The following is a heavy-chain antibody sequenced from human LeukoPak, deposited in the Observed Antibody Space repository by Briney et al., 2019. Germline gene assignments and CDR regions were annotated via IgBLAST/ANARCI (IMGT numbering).Heavy chain of an antibody. CDR1: GGTFSSYA. V-gene: IGHV1-69*04. CDR3: ARGREVILTGYYQPTI. J-gene: IGHJ4*02. CDR2: IIPILGIA. Sequence: GASVKVSCKASGGTFSSYAISWVRQAPGQGLEWMGRIIPILGIANYAQKFQGRVTITADKSTSTAYMELSSLRSEDTAVYYCARGREVILTGYYQPTIWGQGTLVTVPS. D-gene: IGHD3-9*01.